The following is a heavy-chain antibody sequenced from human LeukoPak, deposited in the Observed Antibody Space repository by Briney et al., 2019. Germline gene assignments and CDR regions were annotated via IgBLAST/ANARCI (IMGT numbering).Heavy chain of an antibody. V-gene: IGHV3-7*01. J-gene: IGHJ4*02. CDR2: IKQDGSEK. Sequence: PGGSLRLSCAASGFTFSSYWMSWVRQAPGKGLEWVANIKQDGSEKYYVDSVKGRFTISRDNAKNSLYLQMNSLRAEDTAVYYCASGYSSSWSYYFDYRGQGTLVTVSS. CDR3: ASGYSSSWSYYFDY. CDR1: GFTFSSYW. D-gene: IGHD6-13*01.